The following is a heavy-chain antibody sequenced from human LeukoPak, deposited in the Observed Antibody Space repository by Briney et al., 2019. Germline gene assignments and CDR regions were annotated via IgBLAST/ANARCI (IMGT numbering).Heavy chain of an antibody. J-gene: IGHJ4*02. CDR2: INHSGST. CDR1: GGSFSGYY. D-gene: IGHD3-10*01. Sequence: SETLPLTCAVYGGSFSGYYWSWIRQPPGKGLEWIGEINHSGSTNYNPSLKSRVTISVDTSKNQFSLKLSSVTAADTAVYYCARGVRVRGPDYWGQGTLVTVSS. CDR3: ARGVRVRGPDY. V-gene: IGHV4-34*01.